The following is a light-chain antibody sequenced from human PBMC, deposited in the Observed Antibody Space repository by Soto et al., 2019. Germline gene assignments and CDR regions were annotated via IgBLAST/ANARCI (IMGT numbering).Light chain of an antibody. Sequence: EIVLTQSPATLSLSPGERATLSCRASQSVSSYLAWYQQKPGQAPRLLIYDASNRATAIPARFSGSGSGTVFTLTISSLEPEDFAGYYCQQRSNWPPLFGPGTKVDIK. V-gene: IGKV3-11*01. CDR1: QSVSSY. J-gene: IGKJ3*01. CDR3: QQRSNWPPL. CDR2: DAS.